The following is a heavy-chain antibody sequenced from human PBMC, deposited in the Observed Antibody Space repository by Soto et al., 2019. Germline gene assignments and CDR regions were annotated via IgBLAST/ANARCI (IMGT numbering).Heavy chain of an antibody. D-gene: IGHD1-26*01. CDR3: ARAASSGTYFRVSYFDY. CDR2: IHYSGST. Sequence: LFPTCTVSGGSISSYNWLWIRQSPGKGLECIGYIHYSGSTNYNPSLKSRFTISVDRSKNQFSLKVSSVTAADTALYFCARAASSGTYFRVSYFDYWGQGTLVGVSS. CDR1: GGSISSYN. J-gene: IGHJ4*02. V-gene: IGHV4-59*01.